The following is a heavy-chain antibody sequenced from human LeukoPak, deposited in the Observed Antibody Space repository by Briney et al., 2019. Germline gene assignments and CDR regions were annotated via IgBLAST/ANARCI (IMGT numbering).Heavy chain of an antibody. CDR2: IRSNSAGGTT. CDR3: ATDPYDDLHFQH. D-gene: IGHD3-22*01. V-gene: IGHV3-15*01. CDR1: GFTFKTAW. J-gene: IGHJ1*01. Sequence: SGGSLRLSCAASGFTFKTAWMSWVRQAPGKGLEWVGRIRSNSAGGTTHYPTFMKGRFSISRDDSKNRLYLQLNSLTTEDTGVYYCATDPYDDLHFQHWGQGTLVTVSS.